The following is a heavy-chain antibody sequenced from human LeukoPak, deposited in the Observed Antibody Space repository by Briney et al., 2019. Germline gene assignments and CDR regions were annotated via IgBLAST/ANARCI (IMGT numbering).Heavy chain of an antibody. Sequence: SETLSLTCTVSGGSISSYYWSWIRQPPGKGLEWIGYIYYSGSTNYNPSLKSRVTISLDTSKNQFSLKLSSVTAAGTAVYYCARDRSEDAFDIWGQGTMVTVSS. J-gene: IGHJ3*02. CDR2: IYYSGST. V-gene: IGHV4-59*01. CDR3: ARDRSEDAFDI. CDR1: GGSISSYY.